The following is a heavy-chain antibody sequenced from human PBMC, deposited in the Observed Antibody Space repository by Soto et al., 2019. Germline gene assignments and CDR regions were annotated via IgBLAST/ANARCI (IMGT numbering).Heavy chain of an antibody. CDR3: ARGSFGSYGY. Sequence: GASVKVSWKASGCTFTKYDIQWGGQATLRRLEWMVCMNPNSGNTGYAQKFQGRVTMTRNTSISTAYMEPRRLRSEDTAVYYCARGSFGSYGYWGPGTMVTLSP. CDR2: MNPNSGNT. CDR1: GCTFTKYD. D-gene: IGHD3-10*01. J-gene: IGHJ4*02. V-gene: IGHV1-8*01.